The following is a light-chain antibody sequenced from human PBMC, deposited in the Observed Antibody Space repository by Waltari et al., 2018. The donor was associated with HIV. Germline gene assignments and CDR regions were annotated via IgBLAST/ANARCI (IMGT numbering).Light chain of an antibody. V-gene: IGLV2-8*01. CDR1: SSDEGGYNY. CDR2: EVN. CDR3: SSYGGNSNVV. J-gene: IGLJ2*01. Sequence: QSALTQPPSASGSPGQSVTISCPGTSSDEGGYNYVSWYQHHPGKAPKLIIYEVNPRPSGVPDRFSGSKSGNTASLTVSGLQAEDEAEYFCSSYGGNSNVVFGGGTKLTVL.